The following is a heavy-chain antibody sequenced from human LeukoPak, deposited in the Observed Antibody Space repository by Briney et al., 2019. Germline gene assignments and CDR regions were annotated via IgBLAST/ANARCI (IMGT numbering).Heavy chain of an antibody. V-gene: IGHV3-53*01. Sequence: AGGSLRLSCAASGFTVSSNYMSWVRQAPGKGLEWVSVIYSGGSTYYADSVKGRFTISRDNSKNSLYLQMNSLRAEDTAVYYCARVSGGGSGGYELDYWGQGTLVTVSS. J-gene: IGHJ4*02. D-gene: IGHD5-12*01. CDR1: GFTVSSNY. CDR2: IYSGGST. CDR3: ARVSGGGSGGYELDY.